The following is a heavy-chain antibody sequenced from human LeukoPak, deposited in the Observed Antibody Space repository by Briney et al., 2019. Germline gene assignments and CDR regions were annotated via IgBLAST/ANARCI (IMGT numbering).Heavy chain of an antibody. CDR1: GFTFRNHG. D-gene: IGHD6-6*01. Sequence: PGTSLRLSCAASGFTFRNHGMHWVRQAPGKGLEWAAVIWYDGSNEYYADSVRGRFTIFRDNSKNTLYLQMNSLRAEDTAVYYCVRGIRARYLDYWGQGTLVTVSS. CDR2: IWYDGSNE. V-gene: IGHV3-33*01. J-gene: IGHJ4*01. CDR3: VRGIRARYLDY.